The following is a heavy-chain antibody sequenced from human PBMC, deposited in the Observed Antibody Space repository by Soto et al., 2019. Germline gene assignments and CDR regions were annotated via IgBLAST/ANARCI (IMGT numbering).Heavy chain of an antibody. J-gene: IGHJ5*02. V-gene: IGHV3-23*01. CDR1: GFTFNSFA. D-gene: IGHD6-19*01. CDR3: ATRYSSGWSRYNWFGP. Sequence: GGSLRLSCAASGFTFNSFAMNWVRQAPGRGLEWVSIISGSGGVSYYSDSVRGRFTISRDNSKSTLYLQMNGLRDDDTAVYYCATRYSSGWSRYNWFGPWGQGTLVTVSS. CDR2: ISGSGGVS.